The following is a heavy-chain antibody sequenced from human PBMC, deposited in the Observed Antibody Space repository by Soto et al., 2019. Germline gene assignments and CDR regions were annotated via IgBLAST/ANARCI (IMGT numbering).Heavy chain of an antibody. D-gene: IGHD3-9*01. CDR2: IYSGGST. CDR3: ARDLGYYDILTGYSPDAFDI. V-gene: IGHV3-66*01. CDR1: GFTVSSNY. Sequence: PGGSLRLSCAASGFTVSSNYMSWVRQAPGKGLEWVSVIYSGGSTYYADSVKGRFTISRDNSKNTLYLQMNSLRAEDTAVYYCARDLGYYDILTGYSPDAFDIWGQGTMVTVSS. J-gene: IGHJ3*02.